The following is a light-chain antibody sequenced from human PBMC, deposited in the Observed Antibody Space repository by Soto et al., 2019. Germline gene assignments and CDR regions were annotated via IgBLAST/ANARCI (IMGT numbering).Light chain of an antibody. CDR3: QQFNNYPFT. V-gene: IGKV1D-13*01. CDR2: DAS. J-gene: IGKJ3*01. Sequence: AIQLTQSPSSLSASVGDRVTITCRASQGCSSALAWYQQKPGKAPKLLIYDASSLESGVPSRFSGSGSGTDSTLTISSLQPEDFATYYCQQFNNYPFTFGPGTKVDIK. CDR1: QGCSSA.